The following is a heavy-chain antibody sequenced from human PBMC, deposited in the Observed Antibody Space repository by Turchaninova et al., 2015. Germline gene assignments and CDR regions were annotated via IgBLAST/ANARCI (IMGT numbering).Heavy chain of an antibody. CDR1: GFPFRRDW. J-gene: IGHJ4*02. Sequence: EVQLVESGGGLVQPGGSLRLSCAASGFPFRRDWISWVRQAPGKGGEGVANIKQDGREKYYGESGKGRFTISRDNAKNSLYLQMNSRRAEDTAVYYCARDVHSGYVRFDDWGQGTLVTVSS. CDR3: ARDVHSGYVRFDD. CDR2: IKQDGREK. D-gene: IGHD5-12*01. V-gene: IGHV3-7*01.